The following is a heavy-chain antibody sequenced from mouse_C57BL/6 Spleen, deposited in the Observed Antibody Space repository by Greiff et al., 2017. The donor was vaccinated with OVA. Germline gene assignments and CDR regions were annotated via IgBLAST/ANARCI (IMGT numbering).Heavy chain of an antibody. Sequence: DVQLQESGGGLVKPGGSLKLSCAASGFTFSSYAMSWVRQTPEKRLEWVATISDGGSYTYYPDNVKGRFTISRDNAKNNLYLQMSHLKSEDTAMYYCASSPFAYWGQGTLVTVSA. D-gene: IGHD6-2*01. V-gene: IGHV5-4*01. CDR1: GFTFSSYA. CDR3: ASSPFAY. CDR2: ISDGGSYT. J-gene: IGHJ3*01.